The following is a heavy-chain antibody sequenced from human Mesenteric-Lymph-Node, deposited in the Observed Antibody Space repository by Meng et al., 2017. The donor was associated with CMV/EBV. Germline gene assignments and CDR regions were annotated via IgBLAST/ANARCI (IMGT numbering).Heavy chain of an antibody. CDR2: IYHTGSP. Sequence: SCRSIRSGGYYLSWIRQHPGKGLEWIGFIYHTGSPYYNPSLKSRVTISMDTSKNQFSLRLSSVTAADTAVYYCATKTFSSAYYYFDYWGQGTLVTVSS. J-gene: IGHJ4*02. V-gene: IGHV4-31*02. D-gene: IGHD3-22*01. CDR1: CRSIRSGGYY. CDR3: ATKTFSSAYYYFDY.